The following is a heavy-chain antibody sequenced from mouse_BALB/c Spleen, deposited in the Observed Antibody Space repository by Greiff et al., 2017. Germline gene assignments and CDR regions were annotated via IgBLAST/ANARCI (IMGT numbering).Heavy chain of an antibody. Sequence: EVQGVESGGGLVKPGGSLKLSCAASGFTFSDYYMYWVRQTPEKRLEWVATISDGGSYTYYPDSVKGRFTISRDNAKNNLYLQMSSLKSEDTAMYYCARDRTTATTWFAYWGQGTLVTVSA. CDR1: GFTFSDYY. CDR3: ARDRTTATTWFAY. CDR2: ISDGGSYT. J-gene: IGHJ3*01. V-gene: IGHV5-4*02. D-gene: IGHD1-2*01.